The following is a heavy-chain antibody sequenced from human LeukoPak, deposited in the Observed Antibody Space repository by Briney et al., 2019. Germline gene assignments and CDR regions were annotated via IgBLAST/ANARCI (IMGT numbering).Heavy chain of an antibody. Sequence: GESLKISCKGSGYSFNSFWIAWVRQMPGKGLEWMGIIYPGDSYTRYSPSFQGQVTISADKSISTAYLQWSSLKASDTAMYYCARESSGHTLEYWGQGTQVTVSS. D-gene: IGHD3-22*01. CDR2: IYPGDSYT. CDR3: ARESSGHTLEY. CDR1: GYSFNSFW. V-gene: IGHV5-51*01. J-gene: IGHJ4*02.